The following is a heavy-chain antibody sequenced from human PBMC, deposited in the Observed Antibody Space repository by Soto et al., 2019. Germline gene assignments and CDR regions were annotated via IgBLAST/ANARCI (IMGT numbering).Heavy chain of an antibody. CDR3: ARDRNYYGSGSHPTWYYYHGMDV. D-gene: IGHD3-10*01. Sequence: PGGSLRLSCAASGFTFSSYGMHWVRQAPGKGLEWVAVIWYDGSNKYYADSVKGRFTISRDNSKNTLYLQMNSLRAEDTAVFYCARDRNYYGSGSHPTWYYYHGMDVWGQGTTVTVSS. CDR2: IWYDGSNK. V-gene: IGHV3-33*01. J-gene: IGHJ6*02. CDR1: GFTFSSYG.